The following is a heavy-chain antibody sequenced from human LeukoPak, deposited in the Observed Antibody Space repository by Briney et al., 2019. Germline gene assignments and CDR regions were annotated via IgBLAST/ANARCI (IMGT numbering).Heavy chain of an antibody. D-gene: IGHD2-2*02. J-gene: IGHJ5*01. CDR3: AKGRGSRAYTGFDS. Sequence: PGGSLRLSCAASGFTFRSYAMSWIRQAPGKGLEWVSSISGGGGSSYYADSVKGRFSISRDNSNNTVYLQMNSLGVDDAAVYFCAKGRGSRAYTGFDSWGQGTLITVSS. CDR1: GFTFRSYA. V-gene: IGHV3-23*01. CDR2: ISGGGGSS.